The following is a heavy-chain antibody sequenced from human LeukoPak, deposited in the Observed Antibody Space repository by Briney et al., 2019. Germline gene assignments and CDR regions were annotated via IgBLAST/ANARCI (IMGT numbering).Heavy chain of an antibody. CDR3: VRHIAYHANFDY. J-gene: IGHJ4*02. Sequence: SETLSLTCTVSGGSISSSTSCWSWVRQPPGRGLEWIGCMYYSGSTYYGSSLKGRVTISLDTPKNQFSLRLNSVTASDTAVYYCVRHIAYHANFDYWGQGTLVTVSS. CDR1: GGSISSSTSC. CDR2: MYYSGST. V-gene: IGHV4-39*01. D-gene: IGHD2-21*01.